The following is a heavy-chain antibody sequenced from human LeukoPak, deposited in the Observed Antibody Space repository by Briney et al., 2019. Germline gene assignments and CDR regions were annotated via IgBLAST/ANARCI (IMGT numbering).Heavy chain of an antibody. Sequence: SVKVSCKASGYTFTYPYLHWVRQAPGQALEWMGWITVYNGNLKYAQNFQGRLSISRDTSMSTVYMQLSGLRPDDTAMYYCARSPLGCGGDDCWVFDSWGQGTLITVSS. CDR1: GYTFTYPY. CDR2: ITVYNGNL. J-gene: IGHJ4*02. D-gene: IGHD2-21*02. CDR3: ARSPLGCGGDDCWVFDS. V-gene: IGHV1-45*02.